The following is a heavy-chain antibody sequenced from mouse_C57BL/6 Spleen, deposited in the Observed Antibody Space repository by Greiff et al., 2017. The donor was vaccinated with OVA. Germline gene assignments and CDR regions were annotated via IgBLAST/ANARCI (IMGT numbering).Heavy chain of an antibody. D-gene: IGHD4-1*01. CDR1: GFSLSPSGMG. V-gene: IGHV8-12*01. CDR3: ARREGSWDGYAMDY. CDR2: IYWDDDK. J-gene: IGHJ4*01. Sequence: QVTLKVSGPGILQSSQTLSLTCSFSGFSLSPSGMGVSWIRQPSGKGLEWLAHIYWDDDKRYHPSLKRRLTISKDTSRNQVFLKITSVDTADTATYDCARREGSWDGYAMDYWGQGTSVTVSS.